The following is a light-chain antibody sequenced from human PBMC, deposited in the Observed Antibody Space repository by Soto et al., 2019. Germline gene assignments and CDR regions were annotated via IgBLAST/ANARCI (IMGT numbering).Light chain of an antibody. J-gene: IGLJ2*01. CDR2: EVS. CDR1: SFNIGNNY. V-gene: IGLV2-8*01. Sequence: QSALTQPPSVSATPGQKVTISCSGSSFNIGNNYVSWYQQLPGTAPKLLIYEVSKRPSGVPDRFSGSKSGNTASLTVSGLQAEDEADYYCSSYAGSNNLVVFGGGTKVTVL. CDR3: SSYAGSNNLVV.